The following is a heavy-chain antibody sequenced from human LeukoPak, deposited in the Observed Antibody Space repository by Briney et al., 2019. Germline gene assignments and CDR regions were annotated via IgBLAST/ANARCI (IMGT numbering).Heavy chain of an antibody. V-gene: IGHV3-74*01. CDR1: GFNFNNYW. J-gene: IGHJ4*02. Sequence: GGSLRLSCAASGFNFNNYWMRWVRQAPGKGLVWVSRIQSDGSSPDYADSVKGRFTISRDNAKNTLYLQMDSLTAEDTAIYYCARSGGIDYWGQGTLATVSS. D-gene: IGHD3-16*01. CDR3: ARSGGIDY. CDR2: IQSDGSSP.